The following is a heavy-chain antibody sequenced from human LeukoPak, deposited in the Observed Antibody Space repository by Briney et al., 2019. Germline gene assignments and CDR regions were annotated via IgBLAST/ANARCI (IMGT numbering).Heavy chain of an antibody. V-gene: IGHV4-59*01. CDR2: IYNSGST. Sequence: SETLSLTCTVSVGSLSGSYWSWIGQPPGQGLEWIAYIYNSGSTNYNPSLKSRVTISIDTSKNQFSLKLSSLTAADTAIYYCARGIESYGDYGYWGQGILVTVSS. CDR3: ARGIESYGDYGY. D-gene: IGHD4-17*01. J-gene: IGHJ4*02. CDR1: VGSLSGSY.